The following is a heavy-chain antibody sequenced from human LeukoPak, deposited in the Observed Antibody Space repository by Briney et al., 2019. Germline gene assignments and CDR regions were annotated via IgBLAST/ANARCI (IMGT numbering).Heavy chain of an antibody. CDR2: IYSSGST. Sequence: SETLSLTCTVSGGSITSYYWSWIRQPPGKGLEWIGYIYSSGSTTCNPSLKSRVTISVDTSKNQFSLKLTSVTAAGTAVYYCARRAVAENYFDYWGQGTLVTDSS. D-gene: IGHD6-19*01. CDR3: ARRAVAENYFDY. J-gene: IGHJ4*02. CDR1: GGSITSYY. V-gene: IGHV4-59*08.